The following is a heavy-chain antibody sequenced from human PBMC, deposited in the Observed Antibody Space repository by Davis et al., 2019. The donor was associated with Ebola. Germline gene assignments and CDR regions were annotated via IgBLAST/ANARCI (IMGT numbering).Heavy chain of an antibody. CDR2: IRGYNGNT. D-gene: IGHD3-10*01. CDR3: ARSVTMVQGSGWFDP. J-gene: IGHJ5*02. CDR1: GYTFTSYG. V-gene: IGHV1-18*01. Sequence: AASVKVSCKASGYTFTSYGISWVRQAPGQGIEWMGWIRGYNGNTNYAQKLQGRVTMTTDTSTSTAYMELRSLRSDDTAVYYCARSVTMVQGSGWFDPWGQGTLVTVSS.